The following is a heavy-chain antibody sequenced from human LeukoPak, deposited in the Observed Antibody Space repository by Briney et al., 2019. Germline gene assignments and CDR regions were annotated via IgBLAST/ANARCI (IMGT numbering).Heavy chain of an antibody. CDR2: IRYDGSNK. V-gene: IGHV3-30*02. CDR1: GFTFSSYG. J-gene: IGHJ4*02. D-gene: IGHD2-21*01. CDR3: AKCGTNCYFPHFDL. Sequence: GGSLRLSCAASGFTFSSYGMHWVRQAPGKGLQWVSFIRYDGSNKYYADSVKGRFTISRDNFKNTLYLQMNSLRPEDMGLYYCAKCGTNCYFPHFDLWGQGTLVTVSS.